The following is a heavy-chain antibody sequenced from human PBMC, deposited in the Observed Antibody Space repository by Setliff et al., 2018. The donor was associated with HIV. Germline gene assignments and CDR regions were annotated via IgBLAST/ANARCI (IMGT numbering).Heavy chain of an antibody. CDR2: IRSSGDT. Sequence: PSETLSLTCTVSGASISSHNYYWGWIRQSPGKGLEWIASIRSSGDTYYNPSLQSRVIISVDTSNNQISLKLTSVTAADTAVYYCAREIYGGNSRPFDYWGQGTLVT. J-gene: IGHJ4*02. CDR3: AREIYGGNSRPFDY. CDR1: GASISSHNYY. V-gene: IGHV4-39*02. D-gene: IGHD4-17*01.